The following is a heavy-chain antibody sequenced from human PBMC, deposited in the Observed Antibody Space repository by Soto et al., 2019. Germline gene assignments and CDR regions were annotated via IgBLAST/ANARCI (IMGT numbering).Heavy chain of an antibody. CDR1: GVSVSNYY. Sequence: PSETLSLTCTFSGVSVSNYYWSWIRQPPGKGLEWIGYMFYFGSTNYNPSLKSRTTISVDTSKNHFSLTLSSVTAADTAVYYCERHSPDFDSLSPFDNWGQGNLVTFPS. CDR2: MFYFGST. D-gene: IGHD3-9*01. V-gene: IGHV4-59*08. J-gene: IGHJ4*01. CDR3: ERHSPDFDSLSPFDN.